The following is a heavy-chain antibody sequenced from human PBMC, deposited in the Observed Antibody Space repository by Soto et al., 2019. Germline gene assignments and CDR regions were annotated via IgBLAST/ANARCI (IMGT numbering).Heavy chain of an antibody. CDR2: IYYSGTT. CDR3: ARGGRDYYDSSAYFDY. D-gene: IGHD3-22*01. CDR1: GDSVNSYY. J-gene: IGHJ4*02. V-gene: IGHV4-59*02. Sequence: SETLSLTCTVSGDSVNSYYWSWIRLPPGRRLEWIGYIYYSGTTNYNPSLQSRVTLSIDTSKNQFSLKLNSVTAADTALYYCARGGRDYYDSSAYFDYWGQGILVTVSS.